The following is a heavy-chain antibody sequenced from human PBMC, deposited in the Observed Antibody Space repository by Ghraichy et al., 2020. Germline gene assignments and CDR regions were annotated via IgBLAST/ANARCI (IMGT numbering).Heavy chain of an antibody. Sequence: SETLSLTCTVSGGSISSSSYYWGWIRQPPGKGLEWIGSIYYSGSTYYNPSLKSRVTISVDTSKNQFSLKLSSVTAADTAVYYCARRASAGFLEWLSFDYWGQGTLVTVSS. CDR2: IYYSGST. V-gene: IGHV4-39*01. J-gene: IGHJ4*02. CDR3: ARRASAGFLEWLSFDY. D-gene: IGHD3-3*01. CDR1: GGSISSSSYY.